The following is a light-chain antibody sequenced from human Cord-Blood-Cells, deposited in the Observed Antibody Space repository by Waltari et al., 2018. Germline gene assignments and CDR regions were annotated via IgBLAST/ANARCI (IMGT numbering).Light chain of an antibody. Sequence: DIQMTQSPSSLSASVGDRVTITCQASQDISNYFNWYQQKPGKAPKLLIYDASNLETGVPSRFSGSGSGTDFTFTISSLQPEDIATYYCQQYDNLPRTFGQGTEVEIK. V-gene: IGKV1-33*01. CDR1: QDISNY. CDR2: DAS. J-gene: IGKJ1*01. CDR3: QQYDNLPRT.